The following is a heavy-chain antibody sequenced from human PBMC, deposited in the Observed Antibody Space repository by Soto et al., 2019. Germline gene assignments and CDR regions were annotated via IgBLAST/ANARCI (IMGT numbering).Heavy chain of an antibody. CDR3: ARIHGPSGNYDLDY. V-gene: IGHV2-70*13. J-gene: IGHJ4*02. Sequence: SGPTLVNPTQTLTLTCTFSGFSITTRAMCVSWIRQPPGKALEWLALIDWADDKYYSTSLKTRLTISKVTSKNQVVLTMTNVDPVDTATYYCARIHGPSGNYDLDYWGQGTQVTVS. D-gene: IGHD5-12*01. CDR1: GFSITTRAMC. CDR2: IDWADDK.